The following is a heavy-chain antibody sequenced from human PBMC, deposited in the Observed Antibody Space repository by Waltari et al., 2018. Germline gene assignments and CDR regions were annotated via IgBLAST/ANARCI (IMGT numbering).Heavy chain of an antibody. J-gene: IGHJ4*02. D-gene: IGHD2-2*01. V-gene: IGHV4-38-2*01. CDR3: ANIVVVPAATYFDY. CDR2: IYHSGST. CDR1: GYSISSGYY. Sequence: QVQLQESGPGLVTPSETLSLTCAVSGYSISSGYYWGWIRQPPGKGLEWIGSIYHSGSTYYNPSLKSRVTISVDTSKNQFSLKLSSVTAADTAVYYCANIVVVPAATYFDYWGQGTLVTVSS.